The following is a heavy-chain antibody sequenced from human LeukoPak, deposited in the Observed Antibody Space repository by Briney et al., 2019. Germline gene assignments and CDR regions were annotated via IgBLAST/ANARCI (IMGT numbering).Heavy chain of an antibody. CDR2: IYSRGT. CDR1: GVSTSSYY. CDR3: ARDSGTTGEVKFDP. Sequence: KTSETLSLTCTVSGVSTSSYYLSWIRQPAGKGLEWIGRIYSRGTTYNPSLKDRVTMSADTSRNHVSLTLNSVTAADTAVYYCARDSGTTGEVKFDPWGQGTLVTVSS. V-gene: IGHV4-4*07. J-gene: IGHJ5*02. D-gene: IGHD3-10*01.